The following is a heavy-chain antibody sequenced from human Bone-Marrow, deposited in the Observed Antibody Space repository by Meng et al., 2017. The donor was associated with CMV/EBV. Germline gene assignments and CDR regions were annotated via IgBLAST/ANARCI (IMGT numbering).Heavy chain of an antibody. Sequence: SETRSLTCTVSGGSVSSGSHFWSWIRQPPGKGLEWIGYLYYSGTTNYNPSLKSRVTISVDTSKNQFSLKLTSVTAADTAVYYCAREAGYYYYDMDVWGQGTTVTVSS. CDR3: AREAGYYYYDMDV. D-gene: IGHD3-22*01. CDR1: GGSVSSGSHF. J-gene: IGHJ6*02. V-gene: IGHV4-61*01. CDR2: LYYSGTT.